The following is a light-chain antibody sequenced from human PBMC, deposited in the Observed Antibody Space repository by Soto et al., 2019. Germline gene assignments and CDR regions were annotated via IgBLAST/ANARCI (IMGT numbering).Light chain of an antibody. CDR2: EAS. J-gene: IGKJ1*01. Sequence: AVQVTQSPSSLSASVGDRVTISCRASLGIGNALGWYQQKPGKAPKLLIYEASTLQTGVASRFSGSGSGTDLTLPITSLQHEDFATYYCLQDYVYPWTFGQGTKVEVK. V-gene: IGKV1-6*01. CDR1: LGIGNA. CDR3: LQDYVYPWT.